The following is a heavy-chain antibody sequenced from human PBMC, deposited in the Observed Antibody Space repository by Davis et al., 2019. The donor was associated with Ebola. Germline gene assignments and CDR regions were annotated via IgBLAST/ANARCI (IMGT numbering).Heavy chain of an antibody. V-gene: IGHV4-59*01. Sequence: PGGSLRLSCTVSGGSISSYYWTWIRQSPGKGLEWIGYIYYTGITNYNPSLRSRVTISVDTPKNQFSLKLRSVTAADTAVYYCAREYAVAGYYYYGMDVWGQGTTVTVSS. CDR2: IYYTGIT. D-gene: IGHD6-19*01. J-gene: IGHJ6*02. CDR1: GGSISSYY. CDR3: AREYAVAGYYYYGMDV.